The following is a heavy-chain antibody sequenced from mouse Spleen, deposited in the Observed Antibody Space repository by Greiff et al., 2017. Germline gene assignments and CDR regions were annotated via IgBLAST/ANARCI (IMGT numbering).Heavy chain of an antibody. V-gene: IGHV3-1*01. J-gene: IGHJ1*03. D-gene: IGHD3-3*01. Sequence: VQLQQSGPGMVKPSQSLSLTCTVTGYSITSGYDWHWIRHFPGNKLEWMGYISYSGSTNYNPSLKSRISITHDTSKNHFFLKLNSVTTEDTATYYCARGGGRDWYFDVWGTGTTVTVSS. CDR2: ISYSGST. CDR1: GYSITSGYD. CDR3: ARGGGRDWYFDV.